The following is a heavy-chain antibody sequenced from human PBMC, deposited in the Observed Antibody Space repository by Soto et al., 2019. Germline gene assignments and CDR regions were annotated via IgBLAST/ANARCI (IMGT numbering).Heavy chain of an antibody. J-gene: IGHJ4*02. CDR1: GFTFIRYS. V-gene: IGHV3-23*01. Sequence: GGSLRLSCAASGFTFIRYSMSWVRQAPGKGLECVSSISGTGGDTFYADSVKGRFTISRDNSKNTLYLQMSSLRADDTALYYCAKDSALPYSGSYFDYWGQGALVTVSS. CDR2: ISGTGGDT. D-gene: IGHD1-26*01. CDR3: AKDSALPYSGSYFDY.